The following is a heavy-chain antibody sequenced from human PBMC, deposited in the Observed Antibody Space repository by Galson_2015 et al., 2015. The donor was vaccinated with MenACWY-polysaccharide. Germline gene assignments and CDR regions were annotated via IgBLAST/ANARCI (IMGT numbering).Heavy chain of an antibody. CDR2: IHSRGST. CDR3: ARSLGYSDSAFDNGRDVDRRFDP. D-gene: IGHD5-12*01. CDR1: GGSISTGSSY. V-gene: IGHV4-61*02. Sequence: KPSETLSLTCSVSGGSISTGSSYWSWIRQPAGKGLEWIGRIHSRGSTDYSPSLKSRVTISTDTSRNQLSLKLSSVTAADTAVYYCARSLGYSDSAFDNGRDVDRRFDPWGQGTLVTVSS. J-gene: IGHJ5*02.